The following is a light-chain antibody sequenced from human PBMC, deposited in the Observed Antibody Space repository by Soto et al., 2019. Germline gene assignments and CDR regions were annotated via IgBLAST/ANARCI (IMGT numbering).Light chain of an antibody. CDR3: QQYGNAPFT. J-gene: IGKJ3*01. CDR2: GAS. CDR1: QSVSSSY. Sequence: ENVLTQSPGNLSFSPGERATLTCRASQSVSSSYLAWFQQKPGQAPRLLIYGASSRATGIPDRFSGSGSGTDFTLTISRLEPEDFAVYYCQQYGNAPFTFGPGTKVDIK. V-gene: IGKV3-20*01.